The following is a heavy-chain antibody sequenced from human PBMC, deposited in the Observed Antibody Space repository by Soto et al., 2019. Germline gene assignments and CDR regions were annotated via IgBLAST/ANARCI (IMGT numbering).Heavy chain of an antibody. J-gene: IGHJ1*01. D-gene: IGHD2-15*01. V-gene: IGHV3-7*01. Sequence: EVQLVESGGGLVQPGGSLRLSCAASGFTFSTYWMSWVRQAPGKGLEWVANIKRDGSEKYCVDSVKGRFTVSRYNAEKSLFLQMNSQRAEDTAVYYCARERPRQYCSGGSGYSAEYFQHWGQGTLVTVSS. CDR2: IKRDGSEK. CDR1: GFTFSTYW. CDR3: ARERPRQYCSGGSGYSAEYFQH.